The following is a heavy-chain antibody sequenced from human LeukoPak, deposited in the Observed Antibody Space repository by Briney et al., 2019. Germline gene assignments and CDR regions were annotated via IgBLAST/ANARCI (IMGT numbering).Heavy chain of an antibody. D-gene: IGHD3-22*01. CDR1: GFTFSTYS. J-gene: IGHJ4*02. Sequence: GGSLRLSCAASGFTFSTYSMSWVRQAPGKGLEWVANIKEDGSEKYYGDSVKGRFTISRDNAKNSLYLEMNSLRVEDTAVYYCARDSSGYQWGQGTLVTVSS. V-gene: IGHV3-7*01. CDR2: IKEDGSEK. CDR3: ARDSSGYQ.